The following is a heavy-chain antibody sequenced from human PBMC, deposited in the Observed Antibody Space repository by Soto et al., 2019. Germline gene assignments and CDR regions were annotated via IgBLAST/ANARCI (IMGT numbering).Heavy chain of an antibody. CDR3: AHSSWIVATFDTPEDNWFDP. CDR1: GFSLSTSGVG. J-gene: IGHJ5*02. CDR2: IYWDDDK. Sequence: SGPTLVNPTQTLTLTCTFSGFSLSTSGVGVGWIRQPPGKALEWLALIYWDDDKRYSPSLKSRLTITKDTSKNQVVLTMTNMDPVDTATYYCAHSSWIVATFDTPEDNWFDPWGQGTLVTVSS. D-gene: IGHD5-12*01. V-gene: IGHV2-5*02.